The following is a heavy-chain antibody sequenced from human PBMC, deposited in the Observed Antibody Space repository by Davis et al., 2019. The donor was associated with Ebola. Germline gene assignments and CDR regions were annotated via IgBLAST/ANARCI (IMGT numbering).Heavy chain of an antibody. CDR2: IIPIFGTA. V-gene: IGHV1-69*05. J-gene: IGHJ5*02. D-gene: IGHD6-13*01. CDR1: GGTFSSYA. CDR3: ARGARGSSWYVGWFDP. Sequence: SVKVSCKASGGTFSSYAISWVRQAPGQGLEWMGGIIPIFGTASYAQKFQGRVTMTRDTSTSTVYMELSSLRSEDTAVYYCARGARGSSWYVGWFDPWGQGTLVTVSS.